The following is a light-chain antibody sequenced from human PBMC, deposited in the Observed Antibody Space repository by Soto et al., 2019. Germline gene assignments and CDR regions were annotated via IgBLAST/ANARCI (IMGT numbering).Light chain of an antibody. V-gene: IGLV2-8*01. J-gene: IGLJ3*02. CDR2: AVN. CDR1: SSDVGAYNY. CDR3: AAWDDSLSGWV. Sequence: QSALTQPPSASGSPGQSVTISCTGTSSDVGAYNYVSWYQQEPGKAPKLMIYAVNKRPSGVPDRFSGSKSGNTASLAISGLRSEDEADYYCAAWDDSLSGWVFGGGTKLTVL.